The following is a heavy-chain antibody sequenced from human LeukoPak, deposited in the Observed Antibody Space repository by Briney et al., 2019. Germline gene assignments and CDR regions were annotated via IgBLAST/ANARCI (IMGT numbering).Heavy chain of an antibody. V-gene: IGHV1-2*02. CDR1: GYTFTDYY. D-gene: IGHD6-13*01. Sequence: ASVKVPCKASGYTFTDYYIHWVRQAPGQGLEWMGWINPKSGGTIYAQKFQGRVIMTSDTSISTAYVELRRLTSDDTAVYYRARGPTYSSSWYSWFDPWGQGTLVTVSS. J-gene: IGHJ5*02. CDR3: ARGPTYSSSWYSWFDP. CDR2: INPKSGGT.